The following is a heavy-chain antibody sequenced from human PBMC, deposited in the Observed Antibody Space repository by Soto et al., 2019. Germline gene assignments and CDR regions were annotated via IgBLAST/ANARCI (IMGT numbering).Heavy chain of an antibody. CDR2: ITHSGST. D-gene: IGHD6-19*01. Sequence: QVQLQQWGAGLLKPSETLSLTCAVYGGSFSGYYWTWIRQPPGKGLEWIGEITHSGSTNYNPSLKSRVTISVDTSKNQFSLKLSSLTAADTAVYYCARGMAVAGHYFDSWGRGTLVTVSS. CDR1: GGSFSGYY. J-gene: IGHJ4*02. V-gene: IGHV4-34*01. CDR3: ARGMAVAGHYFDS.